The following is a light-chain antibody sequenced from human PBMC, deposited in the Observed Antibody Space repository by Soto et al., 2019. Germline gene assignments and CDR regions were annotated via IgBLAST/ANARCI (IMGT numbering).Light chain of an antibody. CDR1: SSDVGGYDY. Sequence: QSALTQPASVSGSPGQAITISCTGTSSDVGGYDYVSWYQQHPGKAPKLIIYEVNNRPSGVSNRFSGSKSGNTASLTISGLQTDDEADYYCSSYTSDSPRVFGGGTKLTVL. V-gene: IGLV2-14*01. CDR3: SSYTSDSPRV. J-gene: IGLJ2*01. CDR2: EVN.